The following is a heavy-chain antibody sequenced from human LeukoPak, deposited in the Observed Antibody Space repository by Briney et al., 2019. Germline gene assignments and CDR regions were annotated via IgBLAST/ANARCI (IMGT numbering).Heavy chain of an antibody. CDR2: ISSSGSTI. J-gene: IGHJ4*02. D-gene: IGHD6-13*01. V-gene: IGHV3-48*03. CDR1: GFTFSSYE. Sequence: QAGGSLRLSCAASGFTFSSYEMTWVRQAPGKGLEWVSYISSSGSTIYYADSVKGRFTISRDNAKNSLYLQMNSLRAEDTAVYYCAREAAAGSSYWGQGTLVTVSS. CDR3: AREAAAGSSY.